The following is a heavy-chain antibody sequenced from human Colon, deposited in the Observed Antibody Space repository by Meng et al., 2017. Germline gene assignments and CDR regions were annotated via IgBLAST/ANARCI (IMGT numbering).Heavy chain of an antibody. V-gene: IGHV4-34*01. J-gene: IGHJ5*02. CDR3: ARGRYSGYLP. Sequence: HVQLQRGGACPLKPSETLSPTSAVYGGSFSGYYWSWIRQPPGKGLEWIGEINHSGSTNYNPSLKSRVTISVDTSKNQFSLKLSSVTAADTAVYYCARGRYSGYLPWGQGTLVTVSS. CDR2: INHSGST. CDR1: GGSFSGYY. D-gene: IGHD5-12*01.